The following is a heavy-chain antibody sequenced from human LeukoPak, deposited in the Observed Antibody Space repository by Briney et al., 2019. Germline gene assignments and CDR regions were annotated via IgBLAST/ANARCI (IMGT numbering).Heavy chain of an antibody. V-gene: IGHV1-8*01. CDR1: GYTFTSYD. CDR2: MNPNSGNT. J-gene: IGHJ5*02. D-gene: IGHD3-10*01. Sequence: ASVKVSCKASGYTFTSYDINWVRQATGQGLEWMGWMNPNSGNTGYAQKFQGRVTMTRNTSISTAYMELSSLRSEDTAVYYCARAGGSRTYLLWFGEVWFDPWGQGTLVTVSS. CDR3: ARAGGSRTYLLWFGEVWFDP.